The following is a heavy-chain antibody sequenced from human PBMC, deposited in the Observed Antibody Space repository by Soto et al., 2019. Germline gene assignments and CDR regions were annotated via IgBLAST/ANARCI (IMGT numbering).Heavy chain of an antibody. CDR3: ARDLLYYDFWSGYYISGNSDAFDI. CDR1: GFTFSSYW. CDR2: IKQDGSEK. D-gene: IGHD3-3*01. Sequence: ESGGGLVQPGGSLRLSCAASGFTFSSYWMSWVRQAPGKGLEWVANIKQDGSEKYYVDSVKGRFTISRDNAKNSLYLQMNSLRAEDTAVYYCARDLLYYDFWSGYYISGNSDAFDIWGQGTMVTVSS. V-gene: IGHV3-7*01. J-gene: IGHJ3*02.